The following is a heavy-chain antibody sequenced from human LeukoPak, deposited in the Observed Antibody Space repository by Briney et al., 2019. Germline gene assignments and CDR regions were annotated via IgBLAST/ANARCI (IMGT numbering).Heavy chain of an antibody. D-gene: IGHD2-2*01. CDR3: ARGSDIVVVPASVDY. CDR2: INWNGGST. J-gene: IGHJ4*02. Sequence: GGSLRLSCAASGFTFDDYAMSWVRPAPGKGLEWVSSINWNGGSTGYADSVKGRFTISRDNAKNSLYLQMNSLRAEDTAFYYCARGSDIVVVPASVDYWGQGTLVTVSS. V-gene: IGHV3-20*04. CDR1: GFTFDDYA.